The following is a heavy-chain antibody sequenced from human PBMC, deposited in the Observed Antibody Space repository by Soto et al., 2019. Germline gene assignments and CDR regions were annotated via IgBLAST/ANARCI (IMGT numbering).Heavy chain of an antibody. Sequence: SETLSLTCTVSGSISSSNYYWGWIRQPPGKGLEWIGSIYYTGTSYYNPSLKSRVTMSVETSKNQFSLKLSSVTAADTAIYYCARFLEYYDSSGYPDYWGQGTLVTVS. V-gene: IGHV4-39*01. CDR3: ARFLEYYDSSGYPDY. D-gene: IGHD3-22*01. J-gene: IGHJ4*02. CDR1: GSISSSNYY. CDR2: IYYTGTS.